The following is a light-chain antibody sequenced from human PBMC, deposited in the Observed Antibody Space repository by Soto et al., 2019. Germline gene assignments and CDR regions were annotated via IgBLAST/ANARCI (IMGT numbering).Light chain of an antibody. J-gene: IGKJ4*01. CDR3: QPGSNWPLVT. V-gene: IGKV3-15*01. CDR1: QSVSTN. Sequence: EIVMTQSPASLSVPPGERATLSCRASQSVSTNFAWYLQKPGQAPRVLNYGAFTWATSVPVRFPSSGSGDGFPLNLRRSAPEDFAVYFRQPGSNWPLVTFRAGDKVDIK. CDR2: GAF.